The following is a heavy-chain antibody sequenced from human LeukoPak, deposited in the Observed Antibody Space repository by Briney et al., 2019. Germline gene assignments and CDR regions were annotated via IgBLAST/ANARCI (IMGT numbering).Heavy chain of an antibody. CDR3: ARAGRNSRSYDY. D-gene: IGHD3-10*01. V-gene: IGHV4-59*01. Sequence: SETLSLTCLVSGGSISDSYWSWIRQPPGQGLEWIGYISYSGSTNSNPSLKSRGTTSVDTSTSKFSLTLNSLPAADTAVYYCARAGRNSRSYDYWGQGTLVTVSS. CDR1: GGSISDSY. J-gene: IGHJ4*02. CDR2: ISYSGST.